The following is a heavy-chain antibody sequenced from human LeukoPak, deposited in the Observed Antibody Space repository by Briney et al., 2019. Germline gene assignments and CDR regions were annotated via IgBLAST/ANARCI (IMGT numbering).Heavy chain of an antibody. CDR2: ISSSGSTI. Sequence: GGSLRLSCAASGFTFSTYTMNWVRQAPGKGLEWVSYISSSGSTIYYADSVKGRFTISRDNAKNSLYLQMNSLRAEDTAVYYCARGQEVSRKDHYDFWWYYYYGMDVWGQGTTVTVSS. V-gene: IGHV3-48*04. J-gene: IGHJ6*02. D-gene: IGHD3-3*01. CDR3: ARGQEVSRKDHYDFWWYYYYGMDV. CDR1: GFTFSTYT.